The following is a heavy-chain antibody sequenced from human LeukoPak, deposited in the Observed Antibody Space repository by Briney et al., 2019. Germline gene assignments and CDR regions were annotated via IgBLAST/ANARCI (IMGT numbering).Heavy chain of an antibody. D-gene: IGHD3-3*01. J-gene: IGHJ4*02. CDR3: ARRRITIFGVVDY. CDR2: IYYSGST. Sequence: PSETLSLTCTVSGGSISGYYWSWIRQPPGKGLEWIAYIYYSGSTNYNPSLKSRVTISVDTSKNQFSLKLSSVTAADTAVYYCARRRITIFGVVDYWGQGTLVTVSS. CDR1: GGSISGYY. V-gene: IGHV4-59*12.